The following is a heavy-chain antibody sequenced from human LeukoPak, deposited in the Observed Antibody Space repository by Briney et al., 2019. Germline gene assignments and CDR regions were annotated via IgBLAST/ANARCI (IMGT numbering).Heavy chain of an antibody. CDR2: ISSHRSI. CDR3: ARDKSGWARDY. CDR1: GFTLSNSS. D-gene: IGHD6-19*01. J-gene: IGHJ4*02. V-gene: IGHV3-69-1*01. Sequence: GGSLRLPCVVSGFTLSNSSMSWVRQAPGKGLEWVSSISSHRSIYAESVRGRFTTSRDTAKNSLYLQMNSLRAEDSALYYCARDKSGWARDYWGQGTLVTVSA.